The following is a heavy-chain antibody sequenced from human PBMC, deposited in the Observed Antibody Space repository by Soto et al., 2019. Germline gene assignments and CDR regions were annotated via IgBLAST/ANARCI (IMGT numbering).Heavy chain of an antibody. D-gene: IGHD1-26*01. Sequence: EVQLVEYGGGLVQPGGSLRLSCAASGFSFSRFSMNWVRQAPGKGLEWVSYIGSSGSTIYYADSVMGRFTISRDKAKNSVYLQMNSLRAEDTAVYYCARGLGPDVWGNGTTVTVSS. CDR1: GFSFSRFS. CDR3: ARGLGPDV. J-gene: IGHJ6*04. V-gene: IGHV3-48*01. CDR2: IGSSGSTI.